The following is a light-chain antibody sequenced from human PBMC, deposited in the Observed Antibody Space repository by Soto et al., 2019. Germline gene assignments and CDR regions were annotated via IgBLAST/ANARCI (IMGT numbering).Light chain of an antibody. Sequence: EIVLTQSPGTPSFSPGGRATLSCRASQSVSSNLAWYQQKPGQAPRLLIYGASTRATGIPARFSGSGSGTEFTLSISSLQSEDFAVYYCKQYKEWPPFTFGQGTRLEIK. V-gene: IGKV3-15*01. J-gene: IGKJ5*01. CDR3: KQYKEWPPFT. CDR2: GAS. CDR1: QSVSSN.